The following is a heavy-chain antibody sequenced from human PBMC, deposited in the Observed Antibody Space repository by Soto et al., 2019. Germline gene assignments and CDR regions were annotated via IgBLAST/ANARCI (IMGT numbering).Heavy chain of an antibody. J-gene: IGHJ1*01. CDR3: PTEWFGESQH. CDR2: IYYSGSS. Sequence: QLQLQESGPGLVKPSETLSLTCTVSGGSISSSSYYWGWIRQPPGKGLELIGSIYYSGSSYDNPALKCRVTIYVDTSNNQVSLKLSSVTAADKAVYYCPTEWFGESQHWGQGTLVTVSS. V-gene: IGHV4-39*01. D-gene: IGHD3-10*01. CDR1: GGSISSSSYY.